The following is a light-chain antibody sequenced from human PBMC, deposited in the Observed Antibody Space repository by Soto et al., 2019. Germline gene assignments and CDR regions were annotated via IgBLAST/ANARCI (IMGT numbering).Light chain of an antibody. V-gene: IGKV3-20*01. Sequence: EIVLTQSPGTLSLSPGERGTLSCRASQRFGSSNLAWYQQKPGQAPRLLLYSTSSRATGIPDRFSGSGSGTDFTLTISRLETEDFAVDYGQQYCNSPWTFGQGTKVEIK. CDR2: STS. J-gene: IGKJ1*01. CDR3: QQYCNSPWT. CDR1: QRFGSSN.